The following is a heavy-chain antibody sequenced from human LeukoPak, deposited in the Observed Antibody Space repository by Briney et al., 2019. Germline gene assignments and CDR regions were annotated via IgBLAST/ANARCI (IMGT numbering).Heavy chain of an antibody. CDR3: ARESGFSFDY. Sequence: SETLSLTCTVSGGSISSYYWSWIRQPPGKGLEWIGEINHSGSTNYNPSLKSRVTISGDTSKNQFSLKLSSVTAADTAVFYCARESGFSFDYWGQGTLVTVSS. CDR1: GGSISSYY. CDR2: INHSGST. D-gene: IGHD2/OR15-2a*01. J-gene: IGHJ4*02. V-gene: IGHV4-34*01.